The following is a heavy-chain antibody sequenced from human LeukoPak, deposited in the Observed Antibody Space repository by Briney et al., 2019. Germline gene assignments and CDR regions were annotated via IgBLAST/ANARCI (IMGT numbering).Heavy chain of an antibody. J-gene: IGHJ4*02. Sequence: SETLSLTCAVYGGSFSGYYWSWIRQPPGKGLEWIGEINHSGSTNYNPSLKSRVTISVDTSKNQFSLKLSSVTAADTAVYYCARVGSSSWYYFDYWGQGTLVTVSS. CDR3: ARVGSSSWYYFDY. V-gene: IGHV4-34*01. CDR2: INHSGST. D-gene: IGHD6-13*01. CDR1: GGSFSGYY.